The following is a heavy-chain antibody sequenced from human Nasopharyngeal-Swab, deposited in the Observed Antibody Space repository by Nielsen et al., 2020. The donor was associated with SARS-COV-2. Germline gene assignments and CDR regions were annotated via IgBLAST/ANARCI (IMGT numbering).Heavy chain of an antibody. V-gene: IGHV3-30*18. CDR2: ISYDGSNK. D-gene: IGHD5-18*01. Sequence: VRQAPGEGLEWVAVISYDGSNKYYADSVKGRFTISRDNSKNTLYLQMNSLRAEDTAVYYCAKSIYSYGLVGYFDYWGQGTLVTVS. J-gene: IGHJ4*02. CDR3: AKSIYSYGLVGYFDY.